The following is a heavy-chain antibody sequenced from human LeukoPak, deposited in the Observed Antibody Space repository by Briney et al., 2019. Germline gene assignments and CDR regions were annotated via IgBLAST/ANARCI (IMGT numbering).Heavy chain of an antibody. J-gene: IGHJ5*02. CDR3: ARDPPLDDILTGYPYNWFDP. CDR1: GGSISSYY. CDR2: IYTSGST. D-gene: IGHD3-9*01. V-gene: IGHV4-4*07. Sequence: PSETLSLTCTVSGGSISSYYWSWIRQPAGKGLEWIGRIYTSGSTNYNPSLKSRVTMSVDTSKNQFSLKLSSVTAADTAVYYCARDPPLDDILTGYPYNWFDPWGQGTLVTVSS.